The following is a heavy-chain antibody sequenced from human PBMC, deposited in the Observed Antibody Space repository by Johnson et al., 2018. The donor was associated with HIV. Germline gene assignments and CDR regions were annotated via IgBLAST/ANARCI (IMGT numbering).Heavy chain of an antibody. CDR3: AKDITDQAI. CDR2: ISYDGGNK. V-gene: IGHV3-30-3*01. Sequence: VQVLESGGGVVQPGGSLRLSCAASGFTFSAYAIHWVRRAPGKGLEWVAIISYDGGNKYYADSVKGRFTISRDNSKNTLYLQMNSLRAEDTAVYYCAKDITDQAIWGQGTMVTVSS. J-gene: IGHJ3*02. CDR1: GFTFSAYA.